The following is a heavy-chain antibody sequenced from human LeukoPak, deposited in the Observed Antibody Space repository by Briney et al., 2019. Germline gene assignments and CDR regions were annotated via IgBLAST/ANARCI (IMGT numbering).Heavy chain of an antibody. CDR3: ARGRYYDFWSGYYY. CDR1: GGSFSGYY. CDR2: INHSGST. J-gene: IGHJ4*02. D-gene: IGHD3-3*01. Sequence: SETLSLTCAAYGGSFSGYYWSWIRQPPGKGLEWIGEINHSGSTNYNPSLKSRVTISVDTSKNQFSLKLSSVTAADTAVYYCARGRYYDFWSGYYYWGQGTLVTVSS. V-gene: IGHV4-34*01.